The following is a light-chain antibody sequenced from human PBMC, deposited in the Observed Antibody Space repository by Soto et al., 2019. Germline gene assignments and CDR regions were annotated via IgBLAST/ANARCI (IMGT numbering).Light chain of an antibody. V-gene: IGKV1-5*03. J-gene: IGKJ4*01. CDR3: QQYVSYPLT. Sequence: DIQMTQSPSTLSAFIGDRVTITCRASQSISAWLAWYQHKPGTAPKLLIYKASNLESGVPSRCSGSGSGTEFTLTISSLQPDDFATYSCQQYVSYPLTFGGGTKVEIK. CDR1: QSISAW. CDR2: KAS.